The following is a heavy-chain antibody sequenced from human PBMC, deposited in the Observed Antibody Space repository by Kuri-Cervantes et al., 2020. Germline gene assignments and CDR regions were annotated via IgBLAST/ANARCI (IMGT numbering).Heavy chain of an antibody. CDR1: GFTSTRSA. CDR3: AADSSEVASLDY. D-gene: IGHD5-24*01. J-gene: IGHJ4*02. V-gene: IGHV1-58*01. Sequence: SVKVSCKASGFTSTRSAVQWVRQARGQRLEWIGWIVVGSGNTDYAQKFQERVTITRDMSTSIVCMELSSLRSEDTAVYYCAADSSEVASLDYWGQGTLVTVSS. CDR2: IVVGSGNT.